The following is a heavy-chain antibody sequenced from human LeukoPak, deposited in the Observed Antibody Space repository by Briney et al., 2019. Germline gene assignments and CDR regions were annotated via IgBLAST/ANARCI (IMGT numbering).Heavy chain of an antibody. CDR2: ISYDGSNK. Sequence: GGSLRLSCAASGFTFSSYGMHWVRQAPGKGLEGVAVISYDGSNKYYADSVKGRFTISRDNSKNTLYLQMNSLRAEDTAVYYCAKDSGGRLAAAGSFDYFDYWGQGTLVTVSS. V-gene: IGHV3-30*18. CDR1: GFTFSSYG. D-gene: IGHD6-13*01. CDR3: AKDSGGRLAAAGSFDYFDY. J-gene: IGHJ4*02.